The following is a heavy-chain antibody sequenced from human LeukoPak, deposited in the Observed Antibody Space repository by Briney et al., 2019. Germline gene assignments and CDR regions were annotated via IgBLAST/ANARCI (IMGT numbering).Heavy chain of an antibody. CDR1: GGSISSYY. D-gene: IGHD3-10*01. CDR3: ARAPDYYGSGIESWFDP. V-gene: IGHV4-59*01. J-gene: IGHJ5*02. CDR2: IYYSGST. Sequence: PSETLSLTCTVSGGSISSYYWSWIRQPPGKGLEWIGYIYYSGSTNYNPSLKSRVTISVDTSKNQFSLKLSSVTAADTAVYYCARAPDYYGSGIESWFDPWGQGTLVAVSS.